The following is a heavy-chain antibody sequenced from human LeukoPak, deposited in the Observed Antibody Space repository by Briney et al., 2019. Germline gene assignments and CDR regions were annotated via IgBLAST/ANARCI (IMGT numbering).Heavy chain of an antibody. CDR1: GFTFSDYY. CDR3: AREGGENYDILTGYYAPYFDY. CDR2: ISSTSSYT. J-gene: IGHJ4*02. V-gene: IGHV3-11*06. Sequence: GGSLRLSCAASGFTFSDYYMTWIRQAPGKGLEWLSYISSTSSYTNYADSVKGRFTISRDNAKNSLYLQMNSLRAEDTAVYYCAREGGENYDILTGYYAPYFDYWGQGTLVTVSS. D-gene: IGHD3-9*01.